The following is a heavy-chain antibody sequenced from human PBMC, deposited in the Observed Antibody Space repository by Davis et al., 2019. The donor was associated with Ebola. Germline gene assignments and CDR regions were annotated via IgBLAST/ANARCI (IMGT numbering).Heavy chain of an antibody. CDR2: IYYSGST. D-gene: IGHD3-10*01. CDR3: ARGYKGYGSGSSPIYYYYMDV. Sequence: PSETLSLTCTVSGGSISSGGYYWSWIRQPPGKGLEWIGYIYYSGSTNYNPSLKSRVTISVDTSKNQFSLKLSSVTAADTAVYYCARGYKGYGSGSSPIYYYYMDVWGKGTTVTVSS. CDR1: GGSISSGGYY. J-gene: IGHJ6*03. V-gene: IGHV4-61*08.